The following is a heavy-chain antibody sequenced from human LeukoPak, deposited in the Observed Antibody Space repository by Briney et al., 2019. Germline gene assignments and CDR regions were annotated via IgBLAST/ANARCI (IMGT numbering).Heavy chain of an antibody. CDR2: INHSGST. CDR3: ARGKYYYGSGKYYYYYMDV. V-gene: IGHV4-34*01. J-gene: IGHJ6*03. D-gene: IGHD3-10*01. Sequence: TPSETLSLTCAVYGGSFSGYYWSWIRQPPGKGLEWIGEINHSGSTNYNPSLKSRVTISVDTSKNQFSLKLSSVTAADTAVYYCARGKYYYGSGKYYYYYMDVWGKGTTVTVSS. CDR1: GGSFSGYY.